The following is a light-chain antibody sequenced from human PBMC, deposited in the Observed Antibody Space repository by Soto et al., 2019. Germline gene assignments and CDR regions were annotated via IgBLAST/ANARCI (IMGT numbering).Light chain of an antibody. CDR3: SSYTDSSNDV. CDR2: EVR. CDR1: MRDVGAYNL. V-gene: IGLV2-14*01. J-gene: IGLJ1*01. Sequence: QSALTQPASVSGSPGQSITISCAGTMRDVGAYNLVSWYQQHPGRAPQLIIYEVRNRPSGISFRFSGSRSGNTASLTISGLQAEDEADYYCSSYTDSSNDVFGTGTKLTVL.